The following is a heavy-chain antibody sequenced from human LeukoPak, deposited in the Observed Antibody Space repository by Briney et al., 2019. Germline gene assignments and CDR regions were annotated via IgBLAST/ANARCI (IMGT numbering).Heavy chain of an antibody. CDR3: ASLSSGGGFLV. Sequence: PSETLSLTCTVSGAYISNYYWTWVRQTAAQGLEWIGRLHASESTIYNPPLKSRVTMSLETSKDQMSLTLTSVTAADSAIYYCASLSSGGGFLVWGQGRLLTVSS. J-gene: IGHJ3*01. CDR2: LHASEST. CDR1: GAYISNYY. V-gene: IGHV4-4*07. D-gene: IGHD3-16*01.